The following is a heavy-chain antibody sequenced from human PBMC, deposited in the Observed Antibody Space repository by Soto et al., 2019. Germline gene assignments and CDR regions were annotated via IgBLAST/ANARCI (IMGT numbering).Heavy chain of an antibody. V-gene: IGHV1-2*02. CDR1: GYTFNDYY. D-gene: IGHD2-2*01. CDR2: INPDSGGT. J-gene: IGHJ5*02. Sequence: QVQRVQSGAEVKKPGASVKVSCKASGYTFNDYYIYWVRQAPGQGLEWMGWINPDSGGTNYAQNFQGRVTMTRDTSISTASMELTRLTSDDTAVYYCARYYCGTNSCHGWFAPWGQGTLVTVSS. CDR3: ARYYCGTNSCHGWFAP.